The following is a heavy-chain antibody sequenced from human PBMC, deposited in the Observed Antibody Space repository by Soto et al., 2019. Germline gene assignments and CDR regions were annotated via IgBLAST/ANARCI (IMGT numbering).Heavy chain of an antibody. CDR1: GFTFSGSA. CDR2: IRSKANSYAT. V-gene: IGHV3-73*01. D-gene: IGHD6-13*01. CDR3: TRHTPHGHPGIAAAGHNDAFDI. J-gene: IGHJ3*02. Sequence: EVQLVESGGGLVQPGGSLKLSCAASGFTFSGSAMHWVRQASGKGLEWVGRIRSKANSYATAYAASVKGRFTITRDDSKNTAYPQMTSQQHEDTAVYYCTRHTPHGHPGIAAAGHNDAFDIWGQGTMVTVSS.